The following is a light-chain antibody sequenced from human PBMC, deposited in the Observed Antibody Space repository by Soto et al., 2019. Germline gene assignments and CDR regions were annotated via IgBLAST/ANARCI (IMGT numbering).Light chain of an antibody. CDR1: SSDVGGYKY. CDR3: TSYTSSNSLYI. V-gene: IGLV2-14*01. CDR2: EVS. J-gene: IGLJ1*01. Sequence: QSVLTQPASVSGSTGQSITISCPITSSDVGGYKYVSWYQQHPGKAPKLMIYEVSNRPSGVSNRFSGSQSGILASLTISVLQADYKANYYCTSYTSSNSLYIFGTGSKVTVL.